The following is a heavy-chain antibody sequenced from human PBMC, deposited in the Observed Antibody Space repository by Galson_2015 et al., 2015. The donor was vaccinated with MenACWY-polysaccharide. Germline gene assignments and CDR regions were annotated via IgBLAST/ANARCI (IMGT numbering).Heavy chain of an antibody. CDR1: GFSLGAWY. Sequence: SLRLSCAASGFSLGAWYMSWIRQAPGKGLEWLSYISKSGDSIHYGDSVKGRFAISGDNAKNSLYLQLNSLEVEDTAIYYCATGPSGAHGWGQRTTVSFSA. V-gene: IGHV3-11*01. J-gene: IGHJ1*01. CDR2: ISKSGDSI. D-gene: IGHD4-17*01. CDR3: ATGPSGAHG.